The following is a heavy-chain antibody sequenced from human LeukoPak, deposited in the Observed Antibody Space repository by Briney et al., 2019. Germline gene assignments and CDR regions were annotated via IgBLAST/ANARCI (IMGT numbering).Heavy chain of an antibody. V-gene: IGHV3-30*04. CDR2: ISYEGSNN. CDR1: GFTFSSYA. D-gene: IGHD3-22*01. J-gene: IGHJ6*02. CDR3: AIDRNYYDSSPRMDV. Sequence: GGSLRLSCAASGFTFSSYAMHWVRQPPDKGLEWVAAISYEGSNNYSTDSLKGRFTLSRDNSTKTLYLPMNSLRTEHTAVSYRAIDRNYYDSSPRMDVWGQGTTVTVSS.